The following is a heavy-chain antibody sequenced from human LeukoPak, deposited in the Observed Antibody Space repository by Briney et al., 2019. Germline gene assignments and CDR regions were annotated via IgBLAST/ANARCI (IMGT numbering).Heavy chain of an antibody. J-gene: IGHJ4*02. D-gene: IGHD3-3*01. CDR1: GGSFSGYY. CDR3: ARWGGGFFIREY. V-gene: IGHV4-30-4*08. Sequence: SETLSLTCAVYGGSFSGYYWSWIRQPPGKGLEWIGYIYYSGSTYYNPSLKSRVTISVDTSKNQFSLQLSSVTAADTAVYYCARWGGGFFIREYWGQGTLVTVS. CDR2: IYYSGST.